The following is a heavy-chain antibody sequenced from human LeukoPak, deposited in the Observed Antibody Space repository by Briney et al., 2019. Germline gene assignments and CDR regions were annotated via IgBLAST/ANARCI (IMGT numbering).Heavy chain of an antibody. D-gene: IGHD6-13*01. J-gene: IGHJ4*02. CDR3: AKDAAFPDY. CDR1: GLTLRDYS. Sequence: GGSLRLSCAACGLTLRDYSMTWVRQARGKGLFLVSGISAGGASTYYPASVKGRFTISRYNSRNTLYLQMNSLRAQDTAVYYCAKDAAFPDYWGEATPVTVSS. CDR2: ISAGGAST. V-gene: IGHV3-23*01.